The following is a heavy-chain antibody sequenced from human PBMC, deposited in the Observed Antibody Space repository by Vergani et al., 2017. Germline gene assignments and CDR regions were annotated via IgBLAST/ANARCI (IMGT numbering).Heavy chain of an antibody. CDR2: IKQDGSEK. V-gene: IGHV3-7*01. J-gene: IGHJ5*02. CDR3: ARVTGTNWFDP. Sequence: EVQLVESGGGLVQPGGSLRLSCAASGFTFSSYWMSWVRQAPGKGLEWVANIKQDGSEKYFVDSVKGRFTISRDNAKNSLYLQMNSLRAEDTAVYYCARVTGTNWFDPWGQGTLVTVSS. CDR1: GFTFSSYW. D-gene: IGHD1-1*01.